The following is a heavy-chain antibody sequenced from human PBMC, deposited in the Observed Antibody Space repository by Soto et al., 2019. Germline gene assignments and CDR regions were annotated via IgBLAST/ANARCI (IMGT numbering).Heavy chain of an antibody. CDR3: ARRKERSGPNYFDV. CDR1: DYTFTSYG. Sequence: ASVKVSCKASDYTFTSYGIIWVRQAPGQGLEWIGWISVYNGNTNYAQNFRGRVTMTSNTSITTAYMELSGLRYEDTAVYYCARRKERSGPNYFDVGGQGTLVTVS. J-gene: IGHJ4*02. CDR2: ISVYNGNT. D-gene: IGHD6-25*01. V-gene: IGHV1-18*01.